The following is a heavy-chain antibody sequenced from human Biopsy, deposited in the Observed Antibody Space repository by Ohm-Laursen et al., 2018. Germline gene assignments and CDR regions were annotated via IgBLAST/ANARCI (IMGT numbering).Heavy chain of an antibody. V-gene: IGHV1-69*04. Sequence: SVKVSCKSSGDTFTTSAISWVRQVPGQGLDWMGRIIPILGTVDYGQNFQGRVTIRADTSTTFLELTSLRYDDTAVCYCASGNIGGVGLDVWGLGTTVTVSS. D-gene: IGHD3-10*01. CDR1: GDTFTTSA. CDR2: IIPILGTV. CDR3: ASGNIGGVGLDV. J-gene: IGHJ6*02.